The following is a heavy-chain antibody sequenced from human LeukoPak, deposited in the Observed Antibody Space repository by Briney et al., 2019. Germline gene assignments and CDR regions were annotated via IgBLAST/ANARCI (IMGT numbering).Heavy chain of an antibody. CDR3: ARQDQYYDILSGYSGYWYFDL. V-gene: IGHV4-4*02. J-gene: IGHJ2*01. CDR1: GGSITSTHW. Sequence: SGTLSLTCVVSGGSITSTHWWSWVRQSPGKGLEWIAEIFHSGSANYNPSLKSRVTISVDTSKNQFSLELSSVTAADTAVYYCARQDQYYDILSGYSGYWYFDLWGRGTLVTVSS. CDR2: IFHSGSA. D-gene: IGHD3-9*01.